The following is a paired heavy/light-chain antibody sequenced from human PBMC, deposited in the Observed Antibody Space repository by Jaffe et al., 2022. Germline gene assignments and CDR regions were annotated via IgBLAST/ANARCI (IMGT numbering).Light chain of an antibody. J-gene: IGLJ3*02. CDR3: QSYDRSNPWV. CDR1: SGSIASNY. Sequence: NFMLTQPHSVSESPGKTVTISCTRSSGSIASNYVQWYQQRPGSSPTTVIYEDNQRPSGVPDRFSGSIDSSSNSASLTISGLKTEDEADYYCQSYDRSNPWVFGGGTKLTVL. CDR2: EDN. V-gene: IGLV6-57*01.
Heavy chain of an antibody. CDR3: AKDRCSSTSCYGGGRFDY. V-gene: IGHV3-23*01. D-gene: IGHD2-2*01. J-gene: IGHJ4*02. CDR1: GFTFSSYA. Sequence: EVQLLESGGGLVQPGGSLRLSCAASGFTFSSYAMSWVRQAPGKGLEWVSTISGSGGSTYYADSVKGRFTISRDTSKNTLSLQMNSLRAEDTAIYYCAKDRCSSTSCYGGGRFDYWGQGTLVTVSS. CDR2: ISGSGGST.